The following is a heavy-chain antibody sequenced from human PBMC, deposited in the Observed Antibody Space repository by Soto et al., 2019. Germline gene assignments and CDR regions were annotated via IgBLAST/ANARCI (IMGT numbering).Heavy chain of an antibody. Sequence: QVQLVESGGGVVQPGRSLRLSCAASGFTFSTYGMHWVRQAPGKGLEWVAVISNGGSDQYYGDSVKGRFTVSRDNSKNTMSLQMNSLRPEDTAVYYCAKSGGNGWFADAFDVWGQGTMVTVSS. CDR2: ISNGGSDQ. CDR3: AKSGGNGWFADAFDV. D-gene: IGHD6-19*01. CDR1: GFTFSTYG. J-gene: IGHJ3*01. V-gene: IGHV3-30*18.